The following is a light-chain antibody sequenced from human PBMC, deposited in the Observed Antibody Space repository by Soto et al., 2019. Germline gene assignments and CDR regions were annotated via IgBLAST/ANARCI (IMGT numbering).Light chain of an antibody. V-gene: IGLV1-47*02. Sequence: QSVLTQPPSASGTPGQRVTISCSGSSSNIGSNYVFWYQQLPGTAPKLLIYSNAQRPSGVPDRFSGSKSGTSASLAISGLRSEDEADYYCAAWDDSLTGDVFGTGTKVTVL. CDR3: AAWDDSLTGDV. CDR1: SSNIGSNY. CDR2: SNA. J-gene: IGLJ1*01.